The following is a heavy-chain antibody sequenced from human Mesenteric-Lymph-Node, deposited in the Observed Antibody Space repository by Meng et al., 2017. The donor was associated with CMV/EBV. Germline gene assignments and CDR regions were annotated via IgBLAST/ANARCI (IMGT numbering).Heavy chain of an antibody. D-gene: IGHD6-19*01. Sequence: GESLKISCAASGFTFSNAWMSWVRQAPGKGLEWVTVIWYHGSDKYHGSDKYYAASVKGRFTISRDGSKNTLYLQMNSLRAEDTAVYYCAKRPLRVAVADDFDYWGQGTLVTVSS. CDR3: AKRPLRVAVADDFDY. J-gene: IGHJ4*02. CDR1: GFTFSNAW. CDR2: IWYHGSDKYHGSDK. V-gene: IGHV3-33*06.